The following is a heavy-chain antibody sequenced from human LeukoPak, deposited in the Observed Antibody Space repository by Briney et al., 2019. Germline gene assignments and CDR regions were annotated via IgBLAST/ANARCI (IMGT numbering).Heavy chain of an antibody. V-gene: IGHV3-23*01. CDR2: ISYGGQNT. D-gene: IGHD4-17*01. J-gene: IGHJ4*02. CDR3: AKEPHPYGESVGGYHFDY. CDR1: GFTFSDYA. Sequence: PGGSLRLSCAASGFTFSDYAMNWVRQAPGKGLEWVTGISYGGQNTFYADSVKGRFTISRDNLRNTLNLALNSLRAEDTAVYYCAKEPHPYGESVGGYHFDYWGQGILVTVSS.